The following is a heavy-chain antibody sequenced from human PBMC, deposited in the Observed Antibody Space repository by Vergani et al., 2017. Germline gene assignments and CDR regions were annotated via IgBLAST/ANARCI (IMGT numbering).Heavy chain of an antibody. V-gene: IGHV1-2*02. Sequence: QVQLVQSGAEVKKPGASVKVSCKASGYTFTGYYMHWVRQAPGQGLEWMGWINPNSGGTNYAQKFQGRVTMTRDTSISTAYMELSRLRSDDTAVYYCAKATGTTFWDDAFDIWGQGTMVTVSS. CDR3: AKATGTTFWDDAFDI. J-gene: IGHJ3*02. CDR2: INPNSGGT. CDR1: GYTFTGYY. D-gene: IGHD1-7*01.